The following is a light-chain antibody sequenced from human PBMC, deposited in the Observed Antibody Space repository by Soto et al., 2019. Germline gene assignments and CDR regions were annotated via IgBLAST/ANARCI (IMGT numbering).Light chain of an antibody. CDR2: RNN. V-gene: IGLV1-44*01. Sequence: QSALTQPPSASGTPGRRVTISCSGSSSNIGSNTVNWYQQLPGTAPKLLIYRNNQRPSGVPDRFSGSKSGTSASLAISGLQSEDEADYYCAAWDDSLNGVVFGGGTKLTVL. J-gene: IGLJ2*01. CDR1: SSNIGSNT. CDR3: AAWDDSLNGVV.